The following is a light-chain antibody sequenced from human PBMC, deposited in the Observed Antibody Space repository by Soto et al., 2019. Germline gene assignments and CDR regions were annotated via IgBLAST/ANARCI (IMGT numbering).Light chain of an antibody. CDR1: QSLRSN. Sequence: IVMTQSPATLTVSPGERATLSCRASQSLRSNLAWYQQKPGQAPRLLIYAASTRATGIPARFSGSGSGTEFTLIISSLQSQDFAVYYCQQYNNWWTFGQGTKVEI. V-gene: IGKV3-15*01. CDR2: AAS. CDR3: QQYNNWWT. J-gene: IGKJ1*01.